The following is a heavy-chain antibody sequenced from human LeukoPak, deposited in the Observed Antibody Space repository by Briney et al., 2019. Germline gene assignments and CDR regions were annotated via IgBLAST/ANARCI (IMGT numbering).Heavy chain of an antibody. CDR3: ARDGRWINYYDGSSPV. CDR1: GFTFSIYG. Sequence: PGGSLRLSCTASGFTFSIYGTHWVRQAPGKGLEWVAVIANDAKTTYYADSVKGRFTISRDNAKNSLYLQMNSLRVEDTGVYYCARDGRWINYYDGSSPVWGQGALVTVSS. V-gene: IGHV3-30*03. J-gene: IGHJ4*02. CDR2: IANDAKTT. D-gene: IGHD3-22*01.